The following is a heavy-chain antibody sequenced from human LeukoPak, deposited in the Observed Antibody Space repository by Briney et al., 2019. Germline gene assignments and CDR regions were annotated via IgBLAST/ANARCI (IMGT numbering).Heavy chain of an antibody. CDR2: IIPIFGTA. CDR3: ARTLRGYSYGYYMDV. J-gene: IGHJ6*03. CDR1: GGTFSSYA. V-gene: IGHV1-69*05. Sequence: SVKVSCKASGGTFSSYAIIWVRQAPGQGLEWMGGIIPIFGTANYAQKFQGRVTMTRDMSTSTVYMELSSLRSEDTAVYYCARTLRGYSYGYYMDVWGKGTTVTVSS. D-gene: IGHD5-18*01.